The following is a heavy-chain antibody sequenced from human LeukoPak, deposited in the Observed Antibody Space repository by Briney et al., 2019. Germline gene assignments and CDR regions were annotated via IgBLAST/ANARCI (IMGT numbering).Heavy chain of an antibody. CDR1: GFTFSNYG. CDR3: AKESTWTGTDTNYFDY. J-gene: IGHJ4*02. V-gene: IGHV3-30*18. D-gene: IGHD3/OR15-3a*01. CDR2: ISNDGTNK. Sequence: GRSLRLSCAASGFTFSNYGMHWVRQAPGKGLERVAVISNDGTNKYYADSVKGRFTFSRDNSKTTLYLQMNSLRTEDKAVYYCAKESTWTGTDTNYFDYWGQGTLVTVSS.